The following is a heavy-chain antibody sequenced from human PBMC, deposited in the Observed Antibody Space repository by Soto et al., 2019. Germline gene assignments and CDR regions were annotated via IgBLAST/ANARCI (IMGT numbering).Heavy chain of an antibody. J-gene: IGHJ4*02. D-gene: IGHD6-19*01. V-gene: IGHV3-74*01. Sequence: EVQLVESGGGLVQPGGSLRLSCAASGLPFSDNWMHWVRQAPGKGLVWVSRISSDGSSTTYADSVKGRLTVSRDNAQNTLYLQMSGLRAEDTAMYDCARDSYSSATHWGQGTLVTVSS. CDR2: ISSDGSST. CDR3: ARDSYSSATH. CDR1: GLPFSDNW.